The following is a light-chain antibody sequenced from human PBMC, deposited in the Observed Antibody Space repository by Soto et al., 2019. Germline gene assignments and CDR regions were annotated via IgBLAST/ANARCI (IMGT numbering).Light chain of an antibody. CDR2: DAS. J-gene: IGKJ1*01. CDR1: QSISSW. Sequence: IQMTQSPATLSSSVGERFTITFRASQSISSWLAWYQQKPGKAPKFLIYDASNLESGVPSRFSGSGSGTEFTLTISSLQPDDFATYYCQQYSSYWTFGQGTKVDIK. V-gene: IGKV1-5*01. CDR3: QQYSSYWT.